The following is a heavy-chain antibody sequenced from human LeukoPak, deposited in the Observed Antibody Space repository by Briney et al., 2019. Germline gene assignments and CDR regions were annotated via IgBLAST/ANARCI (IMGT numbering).Heavy chain of an antibody. Sequence: GGSLRLSCAASGFTFSSYAMSWVRQAPGKGLEWDSAISGSGGSTYYADSVKGRFTISRDNSKNTLYLQMNSLRAEDTAVYYCAKDRRSGYYYDSSGYYYGFGAFDIWGQGTMVTVSS. D-gene: IGHD3-22*01. V-gene: IGHV3-23*01. CDR2: ISGSGGST. J-gene: IGHJ3*02. CDR3: AKDRRSGYYYDSSGYYYGFGAFDI. CDR1: GFTFSSYA.